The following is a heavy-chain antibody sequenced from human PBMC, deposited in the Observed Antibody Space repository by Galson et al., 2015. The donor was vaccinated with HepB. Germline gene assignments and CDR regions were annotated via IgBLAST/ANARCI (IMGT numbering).Heavy chain of an antibody. D-gene: IGHD6-13*01. CDR3: VKVGRAAGSTFLVWFLDY. CDR1: GFTFSSYA. J-gene: IGHJ4*02. Sequence: FLGLSCAASGFTFSSYAIHWVRQAQGEGLEYVSGISSDGGSTSYADSVKGRFTVSRDNSKNTLYLQMNSLRAEDTAVYYCVKVGRAAGSTFLVWFLDYWGQGTLVTVSS. CDR2: ISSDGGST. V-gene: IGHV3-64D*08.